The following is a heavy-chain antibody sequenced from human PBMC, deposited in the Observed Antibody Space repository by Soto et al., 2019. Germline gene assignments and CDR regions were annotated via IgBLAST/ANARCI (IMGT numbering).Heavy chain of an antibody. CDR3: AHYGDFGFDYYKGMDV. V-gene: IGHV3-23*01. CDR1: GFTFSSYA. CDR2: ISVTGADT. Sequence: GGSLRLSCAASGFTFSSYAMTWVRQVPGKGLEWVSTISVTGADTDYADSVKGQFTISRDNSKNTLYLQMNSLRAEDTAVYYCAHYGDFGFDYYKGMDVLGQGTTVTVSS. D-gene: IGHD4-17*01. J-gene: IGHJ6*02.